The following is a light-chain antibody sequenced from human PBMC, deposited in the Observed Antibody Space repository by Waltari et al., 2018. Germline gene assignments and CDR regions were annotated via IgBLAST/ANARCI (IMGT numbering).Light chain of an antibody. Sequence: QSVVTQPPSVSGAPGQRVTISCTGSRSNIGDYYVSWYQQIPGTTPKLLIYQNSKRSSGVSDRFSGSKSDVSATLTITGLQTEDEADYYCLSYDTRLRAVFGSGTKVTVL. J-gene: IGLJ6*01. CDR2: QNS. CDR3: LSYDTRLRAV. CDR1: RSNIGDYY. V-gene: IGLV1-40*03.